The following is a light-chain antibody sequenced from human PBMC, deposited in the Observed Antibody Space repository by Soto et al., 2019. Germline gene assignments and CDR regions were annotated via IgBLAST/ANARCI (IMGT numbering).Light chain of an antibody. CDR2: GAS. CDR1: QSVTSSY. J-gene: IGKJ2*01. V-gene: IGKV3-20*01. CDR3: QQYGSSPPYT. Sequence: EIVLTQSSGTLSLSPGERATLSCRASQSVTSSYLAWYQQKPGQAPRLLIHGASSRATGIPDRFSGSGSGTDFTLTVSRLEPEDFAVYYCQQYGSSPPYTFGQGTKLEIK.